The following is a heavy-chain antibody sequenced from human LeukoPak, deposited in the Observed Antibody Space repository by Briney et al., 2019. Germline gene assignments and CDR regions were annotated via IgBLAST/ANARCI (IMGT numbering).Heavy chain of an antibody. CDR1: GGTFSSYA. Sequence: ASVKVSCKASGGTFSSYAISWVRQAPGQGLEWMGGIIPIFGTANYAQKFQGRVTIIADESTSTAYMERRSLRSEDTAVYYCARGPRFGPFDYWGQGTLVTVSS. V-gene: IGHV1-69*13. J-gene: IGHJ4*02. CDR2: IIPIFGTA. D-gene: IGHD3-10*01. CDR3: ARGPRFGPFDY.